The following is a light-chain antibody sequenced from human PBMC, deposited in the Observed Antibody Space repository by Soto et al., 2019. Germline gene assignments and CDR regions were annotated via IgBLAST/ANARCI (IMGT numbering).Light chain of an antibody. CDR1: SSDVGAYNH. CDR2: DVN. Sequence: QSVLTQPASVSGSPGQSITIFCTGTSSDVGAYNHVSWYQQHPGKAPKLMIYDVNKRPSGVSNRFSGSKSGNTASLTISGLQAEDEADYYCSSYTSSSTLVFGGGTQLTVL. J-gene: IGLJ3*02. V-gene: IGLV2-14*01. CDR3: SSYTSSSTLV.